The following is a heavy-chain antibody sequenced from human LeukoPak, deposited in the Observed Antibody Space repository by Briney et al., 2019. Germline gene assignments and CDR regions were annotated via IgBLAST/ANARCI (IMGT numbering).Heavy chain of an antibody. D-gene: IGHD3-22*01. CDR2: ISGSGGTT. J-gene: IGHJ4*02. Sequence: GGSLRLSCAASGFTFSSYAMSWVREAPGKGLEWVSAISGSGGTTYYADSVKGRFTISRDNAKNSLYLQMNSLRAEDTAVYYCAREDDSSGYYYFWGQGTLVTVSS. CDR1: GFTFSSYA. CDR3: AREDDSSGYYYF. V-gene: IGHV3-23*01.